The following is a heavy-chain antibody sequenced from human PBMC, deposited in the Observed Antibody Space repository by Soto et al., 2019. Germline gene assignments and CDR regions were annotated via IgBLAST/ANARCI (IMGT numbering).Heavy chain of an antibody. Sequence: QITLKESGPTLVKPTQTLTLTCTFSGFSLSTSGVGVGWIRQPPGKALEWLALIYWDDDKRYSPSLKSRLTNTKDTSKNQVGLTRTNMDPVDTATYYCAHSPLDIFTGLGHFDYWGQGTLVTVSS. CDR3: AHSPLDIFTGLGHFDY. CDR1: GFSLSTSGVG. V-gene: IGHV2-5*02. CDR2: IYWDDDK. D-gene: IGHD3-9*01. J-gene: IGHJ4*02.